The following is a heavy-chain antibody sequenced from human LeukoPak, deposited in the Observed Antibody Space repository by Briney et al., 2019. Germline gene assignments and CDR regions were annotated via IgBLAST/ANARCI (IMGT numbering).Heavy chain of an antibody. Sequence: GGSLRLSCAASGFTFSSYAMHWVRQAPGKGLEWVSYISSSGSTIYYADSVKGRFTISRDNAKNSLYLQMNSLRAEDTAVYYCARDPPKNYDILTGLFDYWGQGTLVTVSS. J-gene: IGHJ4*02. V-gene: IGHV3-48*03. D-gene: IGHD3-9*01. CDR1: GFTFSSYA. CDR3: ARDPPKNYDILTGLFDY. CDR2: ISSSGSTI.